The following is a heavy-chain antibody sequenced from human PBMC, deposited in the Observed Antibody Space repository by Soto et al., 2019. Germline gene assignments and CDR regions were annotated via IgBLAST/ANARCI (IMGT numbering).Heavy chain of an antibody. CDR1: GCSISSSSYY. D-gene: IGHD3-16*01. CDR3: ARPGSFGGVAGPLDY. J-gene: IGHJ4*02. Sequence: QLQLQESGPGLVKPSETLSLTCTVSGCSISSSSYYWGWIRQPPGKGLEWIGSIYYSGSTYYNPSLKSRVTISVDTSKNQFSLKLSSVTAADTAVYYCARPGSFGGVAGPLDYCGQGTLVTVSS. CDR2: IYYSGST. V-gene: IGHV4-39*01.